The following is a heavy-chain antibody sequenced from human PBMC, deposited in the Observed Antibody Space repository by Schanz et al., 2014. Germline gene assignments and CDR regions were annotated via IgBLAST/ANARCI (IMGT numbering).Heavy chain of an antibody. CDR2: ISAYNGNT. CDR1: GYTFSDYG. D-gene: IGHD5-18*01. Sequence: QVQLVQSGAEVKKPGASVKVSCKTSGYTFSDYGITWVRQAPGQGLEWVGWISAYNGNTNYAQKLQGRVTMTTDTSTSTAYMELRSLRSDDTALYYCTRGGYSYALSAFDIWGQGTMVTVSS. CDR3: TRGGYSYALSAFDI. J-gene: IGHJ3*02. V-gene: IGHV1-18*01.